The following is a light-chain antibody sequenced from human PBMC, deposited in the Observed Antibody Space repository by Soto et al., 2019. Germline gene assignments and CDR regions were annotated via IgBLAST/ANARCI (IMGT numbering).Light chain of an antibody. CDR1: QSVRGN. V-gene: IGKV3-15*01. CDR2: GAP. Sequence: EIVMTPSPGTLSLSPGERATLSCRASQSVRGNYLAWYQQKPGQAPRLLIYGAPTRATGIPARFSGSGSGTEFTLTISSLQSEDFAVYYCQQYNNWPSTWTFGQGTKVDI. CDR3: QQYNNWPSTWT. J-gene: IGKJ1*01.